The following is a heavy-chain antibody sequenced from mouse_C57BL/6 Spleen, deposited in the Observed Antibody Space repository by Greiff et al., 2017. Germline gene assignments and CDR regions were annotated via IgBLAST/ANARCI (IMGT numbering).Heavy chain of an antibody. CDR1: GFSLTSYG. Sequence: QVQLKESGPGLVQPSQSLYITCTVSGFSLTSYGVHWVRQSPGQGLEWLGVIWSGGSTDYNAAFISRLSISKDNSKSQVFFKMNSLQADDTAIYYCASIYYGNVYAMDYWGQGTSVTVSS. CDR3: ASIYYGNVYAMDY. V-gene: IGHV2-2*01. J-gene: IGHJ4*01. D-gene: IGHD2-1*01. CDR2: IWSGGST.